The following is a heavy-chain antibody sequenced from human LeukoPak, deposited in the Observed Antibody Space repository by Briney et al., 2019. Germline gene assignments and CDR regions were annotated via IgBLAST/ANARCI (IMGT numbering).Heavy chain of an antibody. J-gene: IGHJ4*02. Sequence: GGSLRLSCAASGFTLSRYWMSCVRHAPGKGLEWVAKITQDESEKYYVDSVKGRFTISRDNTKNSLYLQMNSLRAEDTAVYYCAKDFGYWGQGTLVTVSS. V-gene: IGHV3-7*01. D-gene: IGHD3-10*01. CDR3: AKDFGY. CDR2: ITQDESEK. CDR1: GFTLSRYW.